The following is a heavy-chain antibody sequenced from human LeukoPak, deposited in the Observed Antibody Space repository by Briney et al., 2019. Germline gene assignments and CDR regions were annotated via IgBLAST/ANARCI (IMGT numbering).Heavy chain of an antibody. D-gene: IGHD3-16*01. CDR3: AKGGDYGDY. CDR2: ISYDGSNK. Sequence: GGSLRLSCAASGFTFSSYGMHWVRQAPGKGLEWMAVISYDGSNKYYADSVKGRFTISRDNSKNTLYLQMNSLRAEDTAVYYCAKGGDYGDYWGQGTLVTVSS. CDR1: GFTFSSYG. V-gene: IGHV3-30*18. J-gene: IGHJ4*02.